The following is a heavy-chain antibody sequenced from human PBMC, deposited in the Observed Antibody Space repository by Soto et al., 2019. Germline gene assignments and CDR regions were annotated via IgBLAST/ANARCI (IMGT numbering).Heavy chain of an antibody. CDR1: GFIVSSNY. CDR3: AGPSGNEAY. J-gene: IGHJ4*02. D-gene: IGHD2-15*01. Sequence: GGSLRLSCAASGFIVSSNYMTWVRQAPGKGLEWVSVIYNSGSTYYADSVKGRFTISRDNSKNTLYLQMNSLRAEDTAVYYCAGPSGNEAYWAQGTLVPVSS. CDR2: IYNSGST. V-gene: IGHV3-66*01.